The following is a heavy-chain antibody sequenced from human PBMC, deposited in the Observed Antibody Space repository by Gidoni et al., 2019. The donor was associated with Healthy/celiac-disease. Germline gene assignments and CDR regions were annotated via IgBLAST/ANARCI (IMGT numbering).Heavy chain of an antibody. CDR1: GFTFSSYA. CDR2: ISYDGSNK. Sequence: QVQLVESGGGVVQPGRSLRLSCAASGFTFSSYAMHWVRQAPGKGLEWVAVISYDGSNKYYADSVKGRFTISRDNSKNTLYLQMNSLRAEDTAVYYCARDRAPYDSSGLDYWGQGTLVTVSS. CDR3: ARDRAPYDSSGLDY. D-gene: IGHD3-22*01. V-gene: IGHV3-30*01. J-gene: IGHJ4*02.